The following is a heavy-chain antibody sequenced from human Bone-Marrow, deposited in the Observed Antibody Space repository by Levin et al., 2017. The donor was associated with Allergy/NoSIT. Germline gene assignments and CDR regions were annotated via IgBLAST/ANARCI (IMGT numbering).Heavy chain of an antibody. Sequence: SETLSLTCDISGESVSSNTAAWNWIRQSPSRGLEWLGRTYYRSKWNYHYAMSLRGRITVNPDTSKNQFSLQLTSVPPEDTAVYYCVRGNLYFNYWGQGSLVTVSS. J-gene: IGHJ4*02. CDR2: TYYRSKWNY. V-gene: IGHV6-1*01. CDR1: GESVSSNTAA. CDR3: VRGNLYFNY.